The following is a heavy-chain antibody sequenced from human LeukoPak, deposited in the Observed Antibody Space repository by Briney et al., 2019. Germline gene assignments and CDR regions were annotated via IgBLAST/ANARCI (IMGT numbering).Heavy chain of an antibody. CDR2: ISGYNGDT. CDR3: ARDPSNSSGRYWYIDV. Sequence: ASVKVSCKASGYTFTRHGFSWVRQAPGQGLEWMGWISGYNGDTIYAQKFQGRVTMTKDTATSTGYMELRSLTSDDTAVYYCARDPSNSSGRYWYIDVWGRGTLVTVSS. V-gene: IGHV1-18*01. J-gene: IGHJ2*01. D-gene: IGHD3-22*01. CDR1: GYTFTRHG.